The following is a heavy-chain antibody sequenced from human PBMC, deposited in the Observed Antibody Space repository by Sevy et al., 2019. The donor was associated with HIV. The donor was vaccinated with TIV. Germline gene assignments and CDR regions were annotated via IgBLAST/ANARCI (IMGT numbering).Heavy chain of an antibody. CDR1: GGSISTYY. CDR3: ARIWPTNDDSGSYYRMNWFDP. Sequence: SESLSLTCTVSGGSISTYYWSWIRQPPGKGLEWIGHIYGRTNYNPSLKSRVTISVDTSKNQFSLKLSSVTAANTAVYYCARIWPTNDDSGSYYRMNWFDPWGQGTLVTVSS. CDR2: IYGRT. D-gene: IGHD3-10*01. J-gene: IGHJ5*02. V-gene: IGHV4-59*01.